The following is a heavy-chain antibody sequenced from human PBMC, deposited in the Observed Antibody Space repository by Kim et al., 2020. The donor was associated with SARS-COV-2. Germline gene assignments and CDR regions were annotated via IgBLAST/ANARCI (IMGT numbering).Heavy chain of an antibody. D-gene: IGHD3-22*01. V-gene: IGHV4-34*01. J-gene: IGHJ3*02. CDR1: GGSFSGYY. CDR2: INHSGST. Sequence: SETLSLTCAVYGGSFSGYYWSWIRQPPGKGLEWIGEINHSGSTNYNPSLKSRVTITVDTSKNQFSLKLSSVIAADTAVYYCARKYYYVSSGYHHAFDIWGQGTMVTVSS. CDR3: ARKYYYVSSGYHHAFDI.